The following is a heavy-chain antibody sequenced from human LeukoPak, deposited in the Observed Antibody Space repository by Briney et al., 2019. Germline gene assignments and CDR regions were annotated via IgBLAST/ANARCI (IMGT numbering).Heavy chain of an antibody. J-gene: IGHJ4*02. Sequence: SVKVSCKASGGTFSSYAISWVRQAPGQGLEWMGGIIPIFGTANYAQKFQGRVTITADESTSTAYMELSSLRSEDTAVYYCARDLYSSSWFDYWGQGTLVTVSS. CDR1: GGTFSSYA. V-gene: IGHV1-69*13. CDR3: ARDLYSSSWFDY. CDR2: IIPIFGTA. D-gene: IGHD6-13*01.